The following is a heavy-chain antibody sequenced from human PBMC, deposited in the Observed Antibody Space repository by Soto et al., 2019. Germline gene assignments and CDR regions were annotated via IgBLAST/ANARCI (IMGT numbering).Heavy chain of an antibody. Sequence: SVKVSCKASGGTFSSYAISWVRQAPGQGLEWMGGIIPIFGTANYAQKFQGRVTITADESTSTAYMELSSLRPEDTAVYYCTRDLTSSSWYRSLAYWGQGTLVTVSS. V-gene: IGHV1-69*13. D-gene: IGHD6-13*01. CDR1: GGTFSSYA. J-gene: IGHJ4*02. CDR2: IIPIFGTA. CDR3: TRDLTSSSWYRSLAY.